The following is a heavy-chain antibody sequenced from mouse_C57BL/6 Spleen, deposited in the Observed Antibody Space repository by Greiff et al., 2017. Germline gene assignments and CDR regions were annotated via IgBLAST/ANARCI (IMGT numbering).Heavy chain of an antibody. J-gene: IGHJ2*01. V-gene: IGHV1-54*01. Sequence: VQLQQSGAELVRPGTSVTVSCKASGYAFTNYLIEWVKQRPGQGLEWIGVINPGSGGTNYNEKFKGKATLTADKSSSTAYMQLSSLTSEDSAVYFCARSGITTVVATDYWGQGTTLTVSS. CDR2: INPGSGGT. CDR3: ARSGITTVVATDY. D-gene: IGHD1-1*01. CDR1: GYAFTNYL.